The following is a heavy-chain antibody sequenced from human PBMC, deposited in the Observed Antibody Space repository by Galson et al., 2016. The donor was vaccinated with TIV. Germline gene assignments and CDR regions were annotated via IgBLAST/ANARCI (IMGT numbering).Heavy chain of an antibody. D-gene: IGHD1-26*01. CDR3: ARYSGRSYALDV. CDR1: GGTFHRYT. CDR2: IVPILGMT. J-gene: IGHJ6*02. V-gene: IGHV1-69*02. Sequence: SVKVSCKASGGTFHRYTISWVRQAPGQGLEWMGRIVPILGMTNYAEKFQGRVTITADRSTSTAYMELSSLRAGDTAVYYCARYSGRSYALDVWGQGTTVTVSS.